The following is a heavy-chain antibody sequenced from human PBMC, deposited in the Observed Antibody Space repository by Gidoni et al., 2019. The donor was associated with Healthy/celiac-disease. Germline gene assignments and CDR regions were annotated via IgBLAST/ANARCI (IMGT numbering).Heavy chain of an antibody. J-gene: IGHJ5*02. Sequence: QVQLVQSGAEVKKPGSSVKVSCKASGGTFSSYAISWVRQAPGQGLEWMGGIIPIFGTANYAQKFQGRVTITADESTSTAYMELSSLRSEDTAVYYWARALVLFNPAGGSQYNWFDPWGQGTLVTVSS. CDR2: IIPIFGTA. D-gene: IGHD3-10*01. CDR1: GGTFSSYA. V-gene: IGHV1-69*01. CDR3: ARALVLFNPAGGSQYNWFDP.